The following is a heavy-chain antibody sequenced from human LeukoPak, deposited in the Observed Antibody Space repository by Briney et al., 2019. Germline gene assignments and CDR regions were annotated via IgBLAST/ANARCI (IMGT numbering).Heavy chain of an antibody. D-gene: IGHD1-26*01. Sequence: GSSVEVSCKPSGGTFSSYAISWVRQAPGQRLEWMGRLIPILGIANYAQKFQGRVTITADKSTSTAYMELSSLRSEDTAVYYCARSVGATQKPIDYWGQGTLVTVSS. CDR1: GGTFSSYA. J-gene: IGHJ4*02. CDR2: LIPILGIA. CDR3: ARSVGATQKPIDY. V-gene: IGHV1-69*04.